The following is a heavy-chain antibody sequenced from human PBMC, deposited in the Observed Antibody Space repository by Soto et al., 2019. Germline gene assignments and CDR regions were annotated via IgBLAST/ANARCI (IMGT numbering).Heavy chain of an antibody. V-gene: IGHV1-2*02. CDR2: INPTTGAT. CDR1: GYTFTAQY. Sequence: ASVKVSCKASGYTFTAQYLHCVRKAPGEGLEWMGWINPTTGATRYAQKFQGRATMTRDTSMSTAYLEVRSLRPDDTAVYYCAKGDSSWVSWFDPWGQGTLVTVSS. D-gene: IGHD6-19*01. J-gene: IGHJ5*02. CDR3: AKGDSSWVSWFDP.